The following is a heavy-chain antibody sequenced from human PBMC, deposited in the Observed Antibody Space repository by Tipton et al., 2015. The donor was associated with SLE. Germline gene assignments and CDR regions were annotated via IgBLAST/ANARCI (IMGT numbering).Heavy chain of an antibody. J-gene: IGHJ4*02. CDR1: GGSISSGGYY. Sequence: TLSLTCAVSGGSISSGGYYWSWIRQHPGKGLEWIGYIYYSGSTYYNPSLKSRVTISVDTSKNQFSLKVSSVTAADTAVYYCARDNYDFWSGYHSGWGQGTLVTVSS. CDR3: ARDNYDFWSGYHSG. CDR2: IYYSGST. D-gene: IGHD3-3*01. V-gene: IGHV4-31*11.